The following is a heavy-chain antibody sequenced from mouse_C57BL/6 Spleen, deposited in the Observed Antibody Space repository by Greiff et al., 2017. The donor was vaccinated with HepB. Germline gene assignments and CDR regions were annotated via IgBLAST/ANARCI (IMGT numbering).Heavy chain of an antibody. CDR1: GFTFSDYG. D-gene: IGHD2-1*01. Sequence: DVQLVESGGGLVKPGGSLKLSCAASGFTFSDYGMHWVRQAPEKGLEWVAYISSGSSTIYYADTVKGRFTISRDNAKNTLFLQMTSLRSEDTAMYYCARENYPYYAMDYWGQGTSVTVSS. V-gene: IGHV5-17*01. J-gene: IGHJ4*01. CDR3: ARENYPYYAMDY. CDR2: ISSGSSTI.